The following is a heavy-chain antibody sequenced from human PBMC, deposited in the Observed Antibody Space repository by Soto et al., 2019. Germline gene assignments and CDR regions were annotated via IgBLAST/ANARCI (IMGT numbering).Heavy chain of an antibody. CDR1: EYAFSFYA. J-gene: IGHJ3*02. Sequence: GVSVNLSCTASEYAFSFYAMHCVRHALGQGLEWMGWINADSGNTKYSQKFQGRVTMTRNTSISTAYMELSSLRSEDTAVYYCATFSGYDSQAAFDIWGQGTMVTVSS. V-gene: IGHV1-3*01. CDR2: INADSGNT. D-gene: IGHD5-12*01. CDR3: ATFSGYDSQAAFDI.